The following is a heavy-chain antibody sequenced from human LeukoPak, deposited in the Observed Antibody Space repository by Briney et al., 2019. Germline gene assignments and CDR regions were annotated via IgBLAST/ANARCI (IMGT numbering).Heavy chain of an antibody. D-gene: IGHD1-1*01. CDR2: IYDSGTT. V-gene: IGHV4-59*01. Sequence: SETLSLTCTVSGGSISSYYWSWIRQPPGKGLEWFGYIYDSGTTNYNPSLKSRVTISVDTSKNQFSLELSSVTAADTAVYFCARVSWFPGTSYYYMDVWGKGTTVTVSS. J-gene: IGHJ6*03. CDR1: GGSISSYY. CDR3: ARVSWFPGTSYYYMDV.